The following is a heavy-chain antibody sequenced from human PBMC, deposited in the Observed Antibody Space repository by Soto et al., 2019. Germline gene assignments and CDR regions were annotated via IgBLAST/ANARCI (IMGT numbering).Heavy chain of an antibody. Sequence: PSETLSLTCAVSGGSISSGDYYWSWIRQPPGKGLEWIGYIYYSGSTYYNPSLKSRVTISVDTSKNQFSLKLSSVTAADTAVYYCASSTTIFGVVIMSHYWGQGTLVTVSS. J-gene: IGHJ4*02. CDR1: GGSISSGDYY. D-gene: IGHD3-3*01. CDR2: IYYSGST. V-gene: IGHV4-30-4*01. CDR3: ASSTTIFGVVIMSHY.